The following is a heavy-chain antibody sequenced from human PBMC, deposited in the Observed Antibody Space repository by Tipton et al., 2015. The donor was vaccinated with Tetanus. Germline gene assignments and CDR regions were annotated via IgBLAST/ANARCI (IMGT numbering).Heavy chain of an antibody. V-gene: IGHV4-34*01. CDR3: ACLPVGGRYYYYGMDV. CDR2: ITDSGST. J-gene: IGHJ6*02. D-gene: IGHD2-15*01. Sequence: LRLSCTVYGGSSSGYYWNWIRQPPGKGLEWIGEITDSGSTSYNPALKSRVTISVDPSKNHFSLKLSSVTAADTAVYYCACLPVGGRYYYYGMDVWGQGTTVTVSS. CDR1: GGSSSGYY.